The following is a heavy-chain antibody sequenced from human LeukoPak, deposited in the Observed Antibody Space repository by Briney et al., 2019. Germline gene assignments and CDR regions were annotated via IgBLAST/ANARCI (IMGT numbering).Heavy chain of an antibody. CDR3: ATNYYSILYFQH. CDR1: GYTLTELS. D-gene: IGHD3-22*01. J-gene: IGHJ1*01. V-gene: IGHV1-24*01. Sequence: ASVKVSCKVSGYTLTELSMHWVRQAPGKGLEWMGGFDPEDGEPIYAQKFQGRVTMTEDTSTDTAYMELSSLRSEDTAVYYCATNYYSILYFQHWGQGTLVTVSS. CDR2: FDPEDGEP.